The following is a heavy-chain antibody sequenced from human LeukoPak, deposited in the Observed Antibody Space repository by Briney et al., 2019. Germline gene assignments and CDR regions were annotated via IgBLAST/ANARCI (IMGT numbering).Heavy chain of an antibody. CDR1: GVSITSGTYY. J-gene: IGHJ6*03. CDR3: ARGGGYDFGYYYYMDV. V-gene: IGHV4-61*01. CDR2: IYYSGST. Sequence: SETLSLTCTVSGVSITSGTYYWSWIRQPPGKGLEWIGYIYYSGSTNYNPSLKSRVTISVDTSKNQFSLKLSSVTAADTAVYYCARGGGYDFGYYYYMDVWGKGTTVTVSS. D-gene: IGHD5-12*01.